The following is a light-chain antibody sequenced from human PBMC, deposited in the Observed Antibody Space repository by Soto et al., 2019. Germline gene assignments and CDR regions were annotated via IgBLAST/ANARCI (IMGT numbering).Light chain of an antibody. J-gene: IGLJ3*02. CDR3: QSYDSSLSGVV. V-gene: IGLV1-40*01. CDR2: GNN. CDR1: SSNIGAGYD. Sequence: QSVLTQPPSVSGAPGQRVTISCTGSSSNIGAGYDLHWYQQLPGTAPKLLIFGNNNRPSGVPDRFSGSKSGTSASLAITGLQAEDEADYYCQSYDSSLSGVVFGGGTKVTVL.